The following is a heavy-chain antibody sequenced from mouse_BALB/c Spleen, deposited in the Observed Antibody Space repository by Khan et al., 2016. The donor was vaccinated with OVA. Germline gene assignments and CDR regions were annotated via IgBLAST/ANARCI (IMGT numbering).Heavy chain of an antibody. CDR1: GFSLTTYG. D-gene: IGHD2-4*01. CDR2: IWSGGTT. J-gene: IGHJ3*01. V-gene: IGHV2-2*02. CDR3: ARNYDYEEGLAY. Sequence: VQLQESGPGLVQPSQSLSITCTVSGFSLTTYGVHWVRQSPGKGLEWLGVIWSGGTTDYSAAFISRLSITKDNSKSQVFFKMNSLQANDTAIYYCARNYDYEEGLAYWGQGTWVTVSA.